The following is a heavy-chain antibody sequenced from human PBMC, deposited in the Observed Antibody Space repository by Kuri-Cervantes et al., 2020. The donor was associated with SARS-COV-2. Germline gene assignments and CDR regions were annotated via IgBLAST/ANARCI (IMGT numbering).Heavy chain of an antibody. Sequence: ASVKVSCKASGYTFTGYYMHWVRQAPGQGLEWMGWINPNSGGTNYAQKFQGRVTMTRDTSISTAYMELRSLRSDDTAVYYCARDNLPQTGTDYWGQGTLVTVSS. CDR3: ARDNLPQTGTDY. CDR1: GYTFTGYY. J-gene: IGHJ4*02. CDR2: INPNSGGT. D-gene: IGHD3-9*01. V-gene: IGHV1-2*02.